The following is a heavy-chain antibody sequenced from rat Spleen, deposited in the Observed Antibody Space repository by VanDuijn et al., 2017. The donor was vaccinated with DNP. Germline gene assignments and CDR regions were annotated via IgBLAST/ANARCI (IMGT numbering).Heavy chain of an antibody. CDR1: GFSLTSYT. Sequence: QVQLKESGPGLVQPSQTLSLTCTVSGFSLTSYTVSWVRQPPGKGLEWMGRIQSGGNTDYNSALKSRLSISRDTSKSQVFLKMNSVQTEDTAIYFCARHYTYWGQGVMVTVSS. CDR2: IQSGGNT. V-gene: IGHV2-15*01. J-gene: IGHJ2*01. CDR3: ARHYTY. D-gene: IGHD1-2*01.